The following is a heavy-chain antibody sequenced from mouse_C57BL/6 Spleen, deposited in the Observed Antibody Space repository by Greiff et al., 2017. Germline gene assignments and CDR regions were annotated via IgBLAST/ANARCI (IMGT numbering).Heavy chain of an antibody. CDR2: IRNKANGYTT. CDR3: ARYKTGTLDY. CDR1: GFTFTDYY. V-gene: IGHV7-3*01. D-gene: IGHD4-1*01. J-gene: IGHJ2*01. Sequence: EVKVVESGGGLVQPGGSLSLSCAASGFTFTDYYMSWVRQPPGKALEWLGFIRNKANGYTTEYSASVKGRFTISRDNSQSILYLQMNALRAEDSATYYCARYKTGTLDYWGQGTTLTVSS.